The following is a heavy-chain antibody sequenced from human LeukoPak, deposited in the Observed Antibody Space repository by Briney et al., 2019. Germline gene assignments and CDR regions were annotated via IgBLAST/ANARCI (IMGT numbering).Heavy chain of an antibody. V-gene: IGHV1-8*02. CDR1: GYTFTGYY. D-gene: IGHD3-10*01. J-gene: IGHJ4*02. Sequence: GASVKVSCKASGYTFTGYYMRWVRQAPGQGLERMGWMNPNSGNTGYAQKFQGRVTMTRNTSISTAYMELSSLRSEDTAVYYCARARNRGGSGSLAYWGQGTLVTVSS. CDR3: ARARNRGGSGSLAY. CDR2: MNPNSGNT.